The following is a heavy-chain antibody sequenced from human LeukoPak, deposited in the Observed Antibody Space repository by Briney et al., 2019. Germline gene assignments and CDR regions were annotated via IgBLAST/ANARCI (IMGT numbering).Heavy chain of an antibody. V-gene: IGHV4-61*02. Sequence: NPSETLSLTCTVPGDSISSSGYYWSWIRQSAGKGLEWIGRLYTSGSTNYNPSLKSRVTISIDTSKNQFSLKLTSVTAADTAVYYCARDPRGWQLEGVPGPGAFDPWGQGTLVTVSS. CDR1: GDSISSSGYY. D-gene: IGHD1-1*01. CDR3: ARDPRGWQLEGVPGPGAFDP. J-gene: IGHJ5*02. CDR2: LYTSGST.